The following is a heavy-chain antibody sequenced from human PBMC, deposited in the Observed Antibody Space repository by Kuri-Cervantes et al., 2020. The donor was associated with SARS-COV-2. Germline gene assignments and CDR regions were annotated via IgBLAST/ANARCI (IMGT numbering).Heavy chain of an antibody. CDR3: ARDWFYYGTWDYYGPDY. Sequence: GESLKISCAASGFTFSNYSMNWVRQAPGKGLEWVAVISYYGNNTYYADSVKGRFAVSRDNSKNTLFLQINELSAEDAAVYFCARDWFYYGTWDYYGPDYWGQGTLVTVSS. J-gene: IGHJ4*02. V-gene: IGHV3-30*03. CDR1: GFTFSNYS. D-gene: IGHD3-10*01. CDR2: ISYYGNNT.